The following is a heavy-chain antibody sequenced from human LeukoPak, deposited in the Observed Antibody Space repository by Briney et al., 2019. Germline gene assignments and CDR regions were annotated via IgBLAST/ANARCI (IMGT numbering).Heavy chain of an antibody. V-gene: IGHV3-30*03. J-gene: IGHJ6*02. CDR1: GFTFSSYG. CDR2: ISYDGSNK. CDR3: ARGYYGMDV. Sequence: GGSLRLSCAASGFTFSSYGMHWVRQAPGKGLEWVAVISYDGSNKYYADSVKGRFTISRDNSKNTLYLQMNSLRAEDTAVYYCARGYYGMDVWGQGTTVTVSS.